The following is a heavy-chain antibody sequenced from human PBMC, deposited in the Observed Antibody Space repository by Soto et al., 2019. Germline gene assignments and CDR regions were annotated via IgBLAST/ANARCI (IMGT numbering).Heavy chain of an antibody. CDR1: GGAINSVDSY. CDR2: INYRAST. D-gene: IGHD6-13*01. CDR3: ARDAAGVAPY. J-gene: IGHJ4*02. V-gene: IGHV4-31*03. Sequence: QVQLQESGPGLVRPSQNLSLICTVPGGAINSVDSYWNWIRQHPEKALEWIGYINYRASTFYNPSPKSRIIISVDTSQDPCSLKLSSVTAEDTAVYDCARDAAGVAPYCGQGTLGTVSS.